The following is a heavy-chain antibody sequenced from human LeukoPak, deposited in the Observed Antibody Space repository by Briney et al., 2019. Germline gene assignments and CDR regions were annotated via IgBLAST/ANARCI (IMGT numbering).Heavy chain of an antibody. CDR3: ARDYPTELGPEQSYYGMDV. CDR2: IYYSGST. V-gene: IGHV4-59*01. Sequence: SETLSLTCTVSGGSISSYYWSWIRQPPGKGLEWIGYIYYSGSTNYNPSLKSRVTISVDTSKNQFSLKLSSVTAADTAVYYCARDYPTELGPEQSYYGMDVWGQGTTVTVSS. D-gene: IGHD7-27*01. CDR1: GGSISSYY. J-gene: IGHJ6*02.